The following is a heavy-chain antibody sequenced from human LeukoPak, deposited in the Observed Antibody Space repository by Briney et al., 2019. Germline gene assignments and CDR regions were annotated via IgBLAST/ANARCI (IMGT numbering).Heavy chain of an antibody. V-gene: IGHV4-4*07. CDR3: ARGIAAASERAFDI. J-gene: IGHJ3*02. Sequence: SETLSLTCTVSGGSISSYYWSWIRQPAGKGLEWIGRIYSSGGTDYNPSLKSRVTMSVDTSKNQFSLKLRSVTAADTAVYYCARGIAAASERAFDIWGQGTMVTVSS. D-gene: IGHD6-13*01. CDR1: GGSISSYY. CDR2: IYSSGGT.